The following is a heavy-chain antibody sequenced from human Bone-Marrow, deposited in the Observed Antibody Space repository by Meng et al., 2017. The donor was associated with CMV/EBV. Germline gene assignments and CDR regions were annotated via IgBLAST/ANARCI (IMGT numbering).Heavy chain of an antibody. V-gene: IGHV1-2*02. J-gene: IGHJ4*02. CDR3: ASRESHSGWYGPPDY. CDR1: GFTFTDYY. CDR2: INPNSGGT. Sequence: ASVKVSCKASGFTFTDYYIHWVRQAPGQGLEWMGWINPNSGGTNYAQKFQGRVTMTRDTSISTAYMELSRLRSDDAAGYYCASRESHSGWYGPPDYWGQGTLVTVSS. D-gene: IGHD6-19*01.